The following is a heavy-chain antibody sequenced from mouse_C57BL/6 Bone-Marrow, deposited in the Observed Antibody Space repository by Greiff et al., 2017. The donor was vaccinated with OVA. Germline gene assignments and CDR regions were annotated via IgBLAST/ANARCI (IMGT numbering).Heavy chain of an antibody. D-gene: IGHD1-1*01. J-gene: IGHJ2*01. V-gene: IGHV1-54*01. CDR2: INPGSGGT. CDR1: GYAFTNYL. CDR3: ARYYGYFDY. Sequence: VQLQQSGAELVRPGTSVKVSCKASGYAFTNYLIEWVKQRPGQGLAWIGVINPGSGGTNYNEKFKGKATLTADKSSSTAYMQLSSLTSEDSAVYFCARYYGYFDYWGQGTTLTVSS.